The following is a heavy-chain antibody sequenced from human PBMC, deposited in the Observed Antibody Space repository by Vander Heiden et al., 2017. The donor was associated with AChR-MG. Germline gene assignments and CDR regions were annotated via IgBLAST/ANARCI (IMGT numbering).Heavy chain of an antibody. CDR2: IDSSGNV. V-gene: IGHV4-4*08. J-gene: IGHJ4*02. CDR1: GGPFSGNY. D-gene: IGHD4-17*01. Sequence: VQLHQSGPGLVKPSETLSVPCTVSGGPFSGNYWIWLRQSPGKRLEWIGYIDSSGNVNYNPSLKSRVTISLDAAKNQFSLRLTSLTAADTAIYYGARLPNYDYGDYDLDYWGQGTLVTVSS. CDR3: ARLPNYDYGDYDLDY.